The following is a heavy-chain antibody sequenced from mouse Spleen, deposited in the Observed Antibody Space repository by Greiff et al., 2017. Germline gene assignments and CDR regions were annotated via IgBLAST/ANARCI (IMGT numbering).Heavy chain of an antibody. CDR1: GFAFSSYD. CDR3: ARAYYYDGSPMDY. J-gene: IGHJ4*01. D-gene: IGHD1-1*01. Sequence: EVKLVESGGDLVKPGGSLKLSCAASGFAFSSYDMSWVRQTPEKRLEWVAYISSGGGSTYYPDTVKGRFTISRDNAKNTLFLQMTSLRSEDTAMYYCARAYYYDGSPMDYWGQGTSVTVSS. CDR2: ISSGGGST. V-gene: IGHV5-12-1*01.